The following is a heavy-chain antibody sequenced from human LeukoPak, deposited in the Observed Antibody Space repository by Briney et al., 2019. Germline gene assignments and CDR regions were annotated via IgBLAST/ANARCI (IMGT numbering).Heavy chain of an antibody. V-gene: IGHV3-23*01. CDR1: GFTFSSYA. CDR2: ISGSGGST. Sequence: GGSLRLSCAASGFTFSSYAMTWVRQAPGKGLEWVSAISGSGGSTYYADSVKGRFTISRDNSKNTLYLQMNGLRAEDTALYYCAKEHPNSYGSGSYNFDYWGQGTLVTVSS. D-gene: IGHD3-10*01. J-gene: IGHJ4*02. CDR3: AKEHPNSYGSGSYNFDY.